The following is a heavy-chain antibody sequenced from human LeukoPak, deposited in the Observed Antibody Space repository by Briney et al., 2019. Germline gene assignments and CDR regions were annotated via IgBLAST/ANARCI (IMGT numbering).Heavy chain of an antibody. Sequence: ASVTVSCKASGYTFISYGISWVRQAPGQGLEWMGWISGYNGHTNYAQKFQGRVTMTTDTSTSTAYMELRSLRSDDTAVYYCARDGTPYNWFDPWGQGTLVTVSS. V-gene: IGHV1-18*01. CDR1: GYTFISYG. CDR3: ARDGTPYNWFDP. CDR2: ISGYNGHT. D-gene: IGHD1-26*01. J-gene: IGHJ5*02.